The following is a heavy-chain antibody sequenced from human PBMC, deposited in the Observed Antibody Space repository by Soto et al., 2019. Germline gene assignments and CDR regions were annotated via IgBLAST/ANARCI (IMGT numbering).Heavy chain of an antibody. CDR2: IIPIFGTA. D-gene: IGHD3-3*01. CDR3: ARAEGITIFGVAPNWFDP. Sequence: SVKVSCKATRGTFSSYAISWVRQAPGQGLEWMGGIIPIFGTANYAQKFQGRVTITADKSTSTAYMELSSLRSEDTAVYYCARAEGITIFGVAPNWFDPWGQGTLVTVSS. V-gene: IGHV1-69*06. CDR1: RGTFSSYA. J-gene: IGHJ5*02.